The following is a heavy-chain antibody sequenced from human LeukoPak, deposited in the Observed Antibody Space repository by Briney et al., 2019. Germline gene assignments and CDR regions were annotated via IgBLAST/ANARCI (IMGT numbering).Heavy chain of an antibody. CDR3: ARHFTVGNFDY. CDR2: IGGSGART. D-gene: IGHD1-1*01. V-gene: IGHV3-23*01. CDR1: GFTFSDHA. J-gene: IGHJ4*02. Sequence: GGSLRLSCAASGFTFSDHAMSWVRQAQGKGLEWVSVIGGSGARTFYAGSLKGRFTISRDNSKNTLYLQMNSLRGEDTAVYYCARHFTVGNFDYWSQRTLVTVSS.